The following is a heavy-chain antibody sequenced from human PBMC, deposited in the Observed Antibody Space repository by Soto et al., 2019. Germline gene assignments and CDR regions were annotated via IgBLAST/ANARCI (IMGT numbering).Heavy chain of an antibody. J-gene: IGHJ4*02. CDR3: ARDPSRITMIVVGYFDY. CDR2: ISYDGSNK. V-gene: IGHV3-30-3*01. Sequence: PGGSLRLSCAASGFTFSSYAMHWVRQAPGKGLEWVAVISYDGSNKYYADSVKGRFTISRDNSKNTLYLQMNSLRAEDTAEYYCARDPSRITMIVVGYFDYWGQGTLVTSPQ. CDR1: GFTFSSYA. D-gene: IGHD3-22*01.